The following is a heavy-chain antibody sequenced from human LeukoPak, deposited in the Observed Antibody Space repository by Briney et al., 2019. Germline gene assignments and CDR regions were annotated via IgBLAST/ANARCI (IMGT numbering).Heavy chain of an antibody. J-gene: IGHJ4*02. D-gene: IGHD6-6*01. Sequence: SETLSLTCTVSGGSISSYYWSWIRQPPGKGLELISYIYSSGSTDYNHSLKSRVTISVDTSKNQFSLKLSSVTAADTAVYYCARHFRSAASQRAFDSWGQGTLVTVSS. CDR1: GGSISSYY. V-gene: IGHV4-4*09. CDR2: IYSSGST. CDR3: ARHFRSAASQRAFDS.